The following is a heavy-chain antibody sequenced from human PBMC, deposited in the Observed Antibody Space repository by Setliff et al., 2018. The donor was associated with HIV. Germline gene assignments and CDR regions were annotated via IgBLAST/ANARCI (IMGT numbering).Heavy chain of an antibody. J-gene: IGHJ4*02. CDR1: GFTVSSNY. CDR3: AKDYYDFVWGSSLAY. V-gene: IGHV3-23*01. Sequence: GGSLRLSCAASGFTVSSNYMSWVRQAPGKGLEWVSAISGSGGSTYYADSVKGRFTISRDNSENTLYLQMNSLRAEDTAVYYCAKDYYDFVWGSSLAYWGQGTLVTVSS. CDR2: ISGSGGST. D-gene: IGHD3-16*01.